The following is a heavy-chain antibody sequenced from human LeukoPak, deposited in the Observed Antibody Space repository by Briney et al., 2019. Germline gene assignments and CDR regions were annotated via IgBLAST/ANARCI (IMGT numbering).Heavy chain of an antibody. D-gene: IGHD3-9*01. CDR1: GFTFSSYW. J-gene: IGHJ4*02. V-gene: IGHV3-7*01. CDR3: ASESGTGYYPFDY. Sequence: PGGSLRLSCAASGFTFSSYWMSWVRQAPGKGLEWVANIKQDGSEKYYVDSVKGRFTISRDNAKNSLYLQMNSLRAEDTAVYYCASESGTGYYPFDYWGQGTLVTVSS. CDR2: IKQDGSEK.